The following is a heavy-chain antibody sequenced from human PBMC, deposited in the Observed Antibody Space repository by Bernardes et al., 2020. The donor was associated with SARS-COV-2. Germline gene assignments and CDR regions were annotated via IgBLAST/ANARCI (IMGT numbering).Heavy chain of an antibody. CDR2: ISTSSSYI. V-gene: IGHV3-21*06. Sequence: GGSLRLSCAASGFTFSSYTMNWVRQAPGKGLEWISSISTSSSYISYSDSVRGRFTISRDNAKNSVSLQMNSLRAEDTAAYYCARGDFSNLYYFDYWGQGTPVTVSS. CDR3: ARGDFSNLYYFDY. CDR1: GFTFSSYT. D-gene: IGHD4-4*01. J-gene: IGHJ4*02.